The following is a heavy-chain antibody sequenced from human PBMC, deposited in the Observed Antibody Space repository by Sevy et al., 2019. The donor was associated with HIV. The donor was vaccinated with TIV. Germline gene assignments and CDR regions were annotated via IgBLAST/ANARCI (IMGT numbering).Heavy chain of an antibody. Sequence: SETLSLTCTVSGGSISPYYWNRIRQPPGKGLEWIGYIYYSGSTNYNPSLKSRVTISVDTSKNQFSLKLNSVTAADTAVYFCARGGGLTDYGMDVWGQGTTVTVSS. CDR1: GGSISPYY. CDR2: IYYSGST. V-gene: IGHV4-59*01. J-gene: IGHJ6*02. CDR3: ARGGGLTDYGMDV. D-gene: IGHD3-16*01.